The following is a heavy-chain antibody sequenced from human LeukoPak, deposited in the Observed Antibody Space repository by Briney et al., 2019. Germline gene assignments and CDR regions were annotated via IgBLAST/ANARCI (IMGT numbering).Heavy chain of an antibody. V-gene: IGHV3-30*18. Sequence: GGSLRLSCAASGFTFSSYGMHWVRQAPGKGLEWVAVISYEGSNKYYADSVKGRFTISRDNSKNTLYLQMNSLRAEDTAVYYRAKVSLNWDYYYYGMDVWGQGTTVTVSS. J-gene: IGHJ6*02. CDR2: ISYEGSNK. CDR1: GFTFSSYG. CDR3: AKVSLNWDYYYYGMDV. D-gene: IGHD1-1*01.